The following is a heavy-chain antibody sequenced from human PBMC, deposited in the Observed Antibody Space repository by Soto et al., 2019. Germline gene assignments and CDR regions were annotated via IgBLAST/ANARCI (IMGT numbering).Heavy chain of an antibody. CDR2: IGASSGDA. CDR3: AKSGSAYFGGMGGGFDP. D-gene: IGHD2-21*01. J-gene: IGHJ5*02. CDR1: GFTFGSYA. Sequence: EIQLLESGGGFVQPGGSLRLSCAASGFTFGSYAMSWVRQAPGKGLEWVSTIGASSGDAHYADSVKGRFTVSRDNSKNTLSLQMSSLRADDTAIYSCAKSGSAYFGGMGGGFDPWGLGTLVTVSS. V-gene: IGHV3-23*01.